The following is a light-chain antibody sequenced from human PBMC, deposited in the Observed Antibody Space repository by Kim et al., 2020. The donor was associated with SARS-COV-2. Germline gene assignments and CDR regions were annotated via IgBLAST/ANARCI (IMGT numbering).Light chain of an antibody. CDR3: QQYDSLIT. Sequence: LSPGERATLFCRASQTVSSNYLAWYRHKPGQAPRLLLYGASNRATDIPDRFSGSGSGTDFTLTISRLEPEDFAVYFCQQYDSLITFGQGTRLEIK. CDR1: QTVSSNY. V-gene: IGKV3-20*01. CDR2: GAS. J-gene: IGKJ5*01.